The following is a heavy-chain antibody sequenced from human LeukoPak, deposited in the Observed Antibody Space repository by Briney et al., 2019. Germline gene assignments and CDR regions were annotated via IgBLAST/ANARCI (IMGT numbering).Heavy chain of an antibody. CDR1: GYTFTDYY. V-gene: IGHV1-2*02. CDR2: INPNSGGT. CDR3: ARGYSCGHYYYYYMDV. Sequence: ASVKVSCKASGYTFTDYYMHWVRQAPGQGLEWIGWINPNSGGTNYAQKFQGRVTMTRDTSISTAYMELSRLRSDDTAVYYCARGYSCGHYYYYYMDVWGKGTTVTISS. D-gene: IGHD5-18*01. J-gene: IGHJ6*03.